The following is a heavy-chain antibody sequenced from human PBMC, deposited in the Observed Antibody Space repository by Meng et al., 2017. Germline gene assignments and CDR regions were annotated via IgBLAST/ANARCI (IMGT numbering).Heavy chain of an antibody. Sequence: VHLQPWGGVLLKPSEDLSLTCAVYGGSVSGYYWSWIRQPPGKGLECIGEINHSGSTNYNPSLKSRVTISVDTSKTQFSLKLSSVPAADTAVYYCARKFTMVRGIYNWFDPWGQGTLVTASS. CDR1: GGSVSGYY. D-gene: IGHD3-10*01. J-gene: IGHJ5*02. V-gene: IGHV4-34*01. CDR3: ARKFTMVRGIYNWFDP. CDR2: INHSGST.